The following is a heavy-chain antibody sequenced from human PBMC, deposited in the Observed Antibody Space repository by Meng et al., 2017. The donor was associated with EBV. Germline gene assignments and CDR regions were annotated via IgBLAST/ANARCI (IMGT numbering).Heavy chain of an antibody. Sequence: QGQLGQSGAEVKQPGSSVKASCKASGGTFSSYAISWVRQAPGQGLEWMGGIIPIFGTANYAQKFQGRVTITADKSTSTAYMELSSLRSEDTAVYYCARDRWEPKGKGWFDPWGQGTLVTVSS. V-gene: IGHV1-69*06. J-gene: IGHJ5*02. CDR1: GGTFSSYA. CDR3: ARDRWEPKGKGWFDP. D-gene: IGHD1-26*01. CDR2: IIPIFGTA.